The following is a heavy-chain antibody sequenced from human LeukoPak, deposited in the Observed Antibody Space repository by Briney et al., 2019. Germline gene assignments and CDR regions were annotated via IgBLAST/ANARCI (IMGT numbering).Heavy chain of an antibody. Sequence: GGSLTLSCTASGFTFSSYITNWLRRATGKGLEWVSSISPSGSHKYYADSVKGRFTISRDNAKNSVSLQMNSLRAEDTAVYYCARVSDSTPDEGSWGQGTLVTVSS. CDR1: GFTFSSYI. V-gene: IGHV3-21*01. D-gene: IGHD3-22*01. J-gene: IGHJ5*01. CDR2: ISPSGSHK. CDR3: ARVSDSTPDEGS.